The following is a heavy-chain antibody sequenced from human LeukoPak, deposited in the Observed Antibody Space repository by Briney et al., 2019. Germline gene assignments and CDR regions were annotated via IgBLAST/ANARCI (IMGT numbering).Heavy chain of an antibody. CDR1: GFAFSNYW. CDR2: TDTEGADT. Sequence: PGGSLRLSCAASGFAFSNYWMFWVRQAPGKGLVCISQTDTEGADTTYGDPAKGRFTASRDNAKNTLYLQMNSLRVEDTAVYFCARGTAITAGIDFWGQGTLVTVSS. V-gene: IGHV3-74*01. J-gene: IGHJ4*02. D-gene: IGHD6-19*01. CDR3: ARGTAITAGIDF.